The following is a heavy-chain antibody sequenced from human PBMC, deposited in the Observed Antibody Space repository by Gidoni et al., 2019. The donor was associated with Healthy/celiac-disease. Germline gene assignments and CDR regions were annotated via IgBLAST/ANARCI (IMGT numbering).Heavy chain of an antibody. CDR1: GGTFSSYA. V-gene: IGHV1-69*01. J-gene: IGHJ4*02. D-gene: IGHD3-16*02. Sequence: QAQLVQSGAEVKKPGSSVKVSCKASGGTFSSYAISWVRQAPGQGLEWMGGIIPIFGTANYAQKFQGRVTITADESTSTAYMELSSLRSEDTAVYYCARALSYYDYVWGSYRSIYYFDYWGQGTLVTVSS. CDR2: IIPIFGTA. CDR3: ARALSYYDYVWGSYRSIYYFDY.